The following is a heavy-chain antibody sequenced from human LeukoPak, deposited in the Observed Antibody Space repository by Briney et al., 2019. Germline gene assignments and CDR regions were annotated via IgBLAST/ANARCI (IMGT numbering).Heavy chain of an antibody. CDR3: AVPPIAAAGTAAFDI. D-gene: IGHD6-13*01. Sequence: SVKVSCKASGYTFTGYYMHWVRQAPGQGLEWMGWINPNSGGTNYAQKFQGRVTMTRDTSISTAYMELSRLRSDDTAVYYCAVPPIAAAGTAAFDIWGQGTMVTVSS. V-gene: IGHV1-2*02. CDR2: INPNSGGT. CDR1: GYTFTGYY. J-gene: IGHJ3*02.